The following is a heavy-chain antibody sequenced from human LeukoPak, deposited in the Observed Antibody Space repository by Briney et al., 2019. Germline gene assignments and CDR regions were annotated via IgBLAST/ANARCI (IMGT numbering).Heavy chain of an antibody. CDR2: ISGSGGST. V-gene: IGHV3-23*01. CDR1: GFTFSSYA. J-gene: IGHJ6*02. CDR3: AKDIVGSSSWSRLPQYYGMDA. Sequence: GGSLRLSCAASGFTFSSYAMSWVRQAPGKGLEWVSAISGSGGSTYYADSVKGRFTISRDNSKNTVYLQMSSLRAEDTAVYYCAKDIVGSSSWSRLPQYYGMDAWGQGTTVIVSS. D-gene: IGHD6-13*01.